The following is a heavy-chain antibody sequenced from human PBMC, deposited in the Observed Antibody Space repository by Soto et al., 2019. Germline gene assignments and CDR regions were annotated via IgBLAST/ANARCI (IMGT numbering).Heavy chain of an antibody. Sequence: EVQLVESGGGLVQPGGSLRLSCVASGFTFNYYWMHWVRQAPGKGLVWVSRIQSDGSSPDYVDSVKGRFTISRDNAKNTLYLQMNNLRAEDPAVYYCARGGDTDYWGQGTLVTVSS. V-gene: IGHV3-74*01. CDR3: ARGGDTDY. CDR1: GFTFNYYW. CDR2: IQSDGSSP. J-gene: IGHJ4*02. D-gene: IGHD2-21*02.